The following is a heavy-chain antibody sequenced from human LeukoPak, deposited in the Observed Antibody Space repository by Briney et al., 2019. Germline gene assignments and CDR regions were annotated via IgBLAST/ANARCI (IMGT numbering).Heavy chain of an antibody. D-gene: IGHD2-8*01. V-gene: IGHV5-51*01. J-gene: IGHJ4*02. CDR1: GYGFMNYW. CDR3: ATTSRYCSSDVCDRIGDYFDY. Sequence: GESLNISCKGSGYGFMNYWIGWVRQMPGKGLEWMGIIYPGNSDTRYSTSLQGQVAISAGKYISTAYLQWISLNASDTAMYYCATTSRYCSSDVCDRIGDYFDYWGQGTLVTVSS. CDR2: IYPGNSDT.